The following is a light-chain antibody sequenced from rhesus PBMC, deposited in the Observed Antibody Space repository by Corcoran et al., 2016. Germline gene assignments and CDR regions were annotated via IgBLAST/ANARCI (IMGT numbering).Light chain of an antibody. Sequence: QAALTQPRSVSGSPGQSVTISCTGTSSDIGGYNYVSWYQQHPGTAPKLMIYGVSRRPSGVSDRFSGSKSGNTASLTISGLQAEDEADYYCCSYAGNDTYIFGVGTRLTVL. V-gene: IGLV2-32*01. J-gene: IGLJ1*01. CDR2: GVS. CDR1: SSDIGGYNY. CDR3: CSYAGNDTYI.